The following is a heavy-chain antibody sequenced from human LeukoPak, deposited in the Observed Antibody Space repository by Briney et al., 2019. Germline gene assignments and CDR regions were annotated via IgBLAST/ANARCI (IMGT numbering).Heavy chain of an antibody. CDR3: AKGLSRQLVRAGDY. J-gene: IGHJ4*02. D-gene: IGHD6-13*01. V-gene: IGHV3-23*01. Sequence: GGSLRLSCAASGFTFSSYAMSWVRQAPGKGLEWVSAISGTSSGAYYADSVKGRFTITRDNAENTLYLQMNSLRAEDTAVYYCAKGLSRQLVRAGDYWGQGTLVTVSS. CDR1: GFTFSSYA. CDR2: ISGTSSGA.